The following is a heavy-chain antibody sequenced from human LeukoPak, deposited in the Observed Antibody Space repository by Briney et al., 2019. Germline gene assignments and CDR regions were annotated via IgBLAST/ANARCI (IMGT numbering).Heavy chain of an antibody. J-gene: IGHJ4*02. D-gene: IGHD3-16*01. CDR2: ISGSGGST. CDR3: AKDWGEYFDYVWGSFTSFDS. CDR1: GFTFSSYE. V-gene: IGHV3-23*01. Sequence: GGSLRLSCAASGFTFSSYEMNWVRQAPGKGLEWVSTISGSGGSTYYADSVKGRFTISRDNSKSTLYLQMNSLRAEDTAVYYCAKDWGEYFDYVWGSFTSFDSWGQGTLVTVSS.